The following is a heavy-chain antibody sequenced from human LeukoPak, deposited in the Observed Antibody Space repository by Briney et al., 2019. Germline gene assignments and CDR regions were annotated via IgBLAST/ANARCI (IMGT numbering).Heavy chain of an antibody. D-gene: IGHD6-13*01. CDR2: IYTSGST. J-gene: IGHJ5*02. Sequence: PSETLSLTCTVSGGSISSYYWSWTRQPAGKGLEWIGRIYTSGSTNYNPSLKSQVTMSVDTSKNQFSLKLSSVTAADTAVYYCARDRGFPYSSSWYKGSNNWFDPWGQGTLVTVSS. CDR1: GGSISSYY. CDR3: ARDRGFPYSSSWYKGSNNWFDP. V-gene: IGHV4-4*07.